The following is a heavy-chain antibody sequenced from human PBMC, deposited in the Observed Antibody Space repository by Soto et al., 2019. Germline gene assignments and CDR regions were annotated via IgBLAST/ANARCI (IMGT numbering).Heavy chain of an antibody. CDR1: GFSFSDSG. J-gene: IGHJ4*02. V-gene: IGHV3-48*04. D-gene: IGHD2-2*01. CDR3: ARDVVDIVVVPAPMPVDY. CDR2: ISSSSRTI. Sequence: GGSLRLSCEASGFSFSDSGMNWVRRAPGKGLEWISYISSSSRTIYYAASVKGRFTISRDNSKNTLYLQMNSLRAEDTAVYYCARDVVDIVVVPAPMPVDYSGQGTLVTVSS.